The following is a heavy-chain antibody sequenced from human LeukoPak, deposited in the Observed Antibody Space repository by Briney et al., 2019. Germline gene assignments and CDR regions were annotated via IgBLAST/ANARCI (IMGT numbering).Heavy chain of an antibody. V-gene: IGHV3-30*18. Sequence: HPGGSLRLSCAASGFTFSSYGMHWVRQAPGKGLEWVAVISYDGSNKYYADSVKGRFTISRDNSKNTLYLQMNSLRAEDTAVYYCAKDDGLGNPDYWGQGTLVTVSS. CDR2: ISYDGSNK. CDR3: AKDDGLGNPDY. CDR1: GFTFSSYG. J-gene: IGHJ4*02. D-gene: IGHD3/OR15-3a*01.